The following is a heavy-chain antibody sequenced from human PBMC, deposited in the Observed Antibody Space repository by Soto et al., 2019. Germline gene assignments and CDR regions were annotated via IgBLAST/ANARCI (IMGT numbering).Heavy chain of an antibody. D-gene: IGHD1-7*01. CDR1: GYTFNNYF. Sequence: QVQLVQSGAEVRKPGASVKVSCKASGYTFNNYFMHWVRQAPAQGLEWMGVITPSSGSTTYEQRFQARLTMTRDTSTSTGYMELRSLRSEDTAAYFCARDLVPIWNYVGLAPGAQHWFDPWGQGTLVTVSS. V-gene: IGHV1-46*02. J-gene: IGHJ5*02. CDR2: ITPSSGST. CDR3: ARDLVPIWNYVGLAPGAQHWFDP.